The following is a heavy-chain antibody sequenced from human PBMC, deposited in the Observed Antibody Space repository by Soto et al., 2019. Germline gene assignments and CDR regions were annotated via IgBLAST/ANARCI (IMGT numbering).Heavy chain of an antibody. V-gene: IGHV3-23*01. J-gene: IGHJ6*02. Sequence: GGSLRLSCEVSGLTFSRYIMSWVRQAPGKGLEWVSTINSNGESTYYADSVKGRFTISRDNSKNSLYLQMNSLRAEYTTVYYYARDTYGMDVWGQGTSVTVSS. CDR1: GLTFSRYI. CDR3: ARDTYGMDV. CDR2: INSNGEST.